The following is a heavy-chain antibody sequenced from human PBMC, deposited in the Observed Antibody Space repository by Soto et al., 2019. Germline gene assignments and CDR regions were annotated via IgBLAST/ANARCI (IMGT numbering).Heavy chain of an antibody. CDR1: GYTFSSYG. V-gene: IGHV1-18*01. Sequence: ASVKVSFKASGYTFSSYGISWGRQAPGQGLEWMGWISAYNGNTNYAQKLQGRVTMTTDTSTSTAYMELRSLRSDDTAVYYCAREEGYGDPYYDAFDIWGQGTMVTVSS. J-gene: IGHJ3*02. D-gene: IGHD4-17*01. CDR2: ISAYNGNT. CDR3: AREEGYGDPYYDAFDI.